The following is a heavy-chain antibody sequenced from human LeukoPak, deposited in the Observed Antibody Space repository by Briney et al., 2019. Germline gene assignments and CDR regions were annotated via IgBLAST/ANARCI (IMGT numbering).Heavy chain of an antibody. Sequence: ERSLRLSCAASGFTFSSFSSYGMHWVRQAPGRGLEWVATISYDGSNKYYTDSVKGRFTVSRDNAKNSLYLQMNSLRDEDTAVYYCARVEVAGYWGQGTLVTVSS. D-gene: IGHD2-21*01. V-gene: IGHV3-30*03. J-gene: IGHJ4*02. CDR3: ARVEVAGY. CDR1: GFTFSSFSSYG. CDR2: ISYDGSNK.